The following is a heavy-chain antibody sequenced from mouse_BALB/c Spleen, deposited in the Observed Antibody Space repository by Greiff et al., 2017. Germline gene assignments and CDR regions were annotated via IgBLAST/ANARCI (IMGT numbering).Heavy chain of an antibody. V-gene: IGHV5-6*01. D-gene: IGHD1-1*01. CDR1: GFTFSSYG. Sequence: EVKLMESGGDLVKPGGSLKLSCAASGFTFSSYGMSWVRQTPDKRLEWVATISSGGSYTYYPDSVKGRFTISRDNAKNTLYLQMSSLKSEDTAMYYCARHEGGSSYWGQGTLVTVSA. CDR2: ISSGGSYT. CDR3: ARHEGGSSY. J-gene: IGHJ3*01.